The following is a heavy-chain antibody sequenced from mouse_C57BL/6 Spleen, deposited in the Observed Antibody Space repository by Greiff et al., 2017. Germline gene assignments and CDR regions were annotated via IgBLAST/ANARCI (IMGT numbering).Heavy chain of an antibody. D-gene: IGHD2-5*01. CDR3: AICYSNYGYWYFDV. CDR1: GYTFTSYW. J-gene: IGHJ1*03. Sequence: QVQLQQPGAELVKPGASVKMSCKASGYTFTSYWITWVKQRPGQGLEWIGDIYPGSGSTNYNEKFKSKGTLTVDKSSSTADMQLSSLTSEYSAFYYCAICYSNYGYWYFDVWGTGTTVTVSS. CDR2: IYPGSGST. V-gene: IGHV1-55*01.